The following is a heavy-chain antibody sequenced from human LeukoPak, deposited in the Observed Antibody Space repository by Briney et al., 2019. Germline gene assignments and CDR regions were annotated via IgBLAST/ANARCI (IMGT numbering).Heavy chain of an antibody. CDR3: AREGYTHYYYFPMDV. D-gene: IGHD5-18*01. J-gene: IGHJ6*02. CDR2: ISHDGSNK. CDR1: GFTSGSYG. V-gene: IGHV3-30*03. Sequence: PGGSLRLSCVASGFTSGSYGMHWVRRAPGKGLEWVAVISHDGSNKHYADSVKGRFSISRDNSKNTLYLESHNLRPEDTGLYFCAREGYTHYYYFPMDVWGQGTTVTVSS.